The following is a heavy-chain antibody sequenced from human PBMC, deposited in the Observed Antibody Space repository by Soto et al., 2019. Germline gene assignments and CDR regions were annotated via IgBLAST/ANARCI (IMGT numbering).Heavy chain of an antibody. CDR2: IKSQADGGTT. CDR3: TTDSHISGKRVRFDD. Sequence: EVQLVESGGGLVKPGGSLRLSCAASGFIIRDAWLNWVRQAPGKGLEWVGRIKSQADGGTTDFRASVKGRFAISRDDSKNMVSLQIDSRITDDTARDYCTTDSHISGKRVRFDDWGHGTRVTV. D-gene: IGHD1-26*01. CDR1: GFIIRDAW. V-gene: IGHV3-15*07. J-gene: IGHJ4*01.